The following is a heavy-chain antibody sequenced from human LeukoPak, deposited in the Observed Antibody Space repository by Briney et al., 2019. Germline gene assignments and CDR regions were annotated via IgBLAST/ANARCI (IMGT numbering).Heavy chain of an antibody. J-gene: IGHJ5*02. CDR3: ARGDGSGSGRWFDP. D-gene: IGHD3-10*01. Sequence: SETLSLTCTVSGGSISSYYWSWIRQPPGEGLEWIGYIYHTGSTYYNPSLKGRVTISVDRSKNQFSLNLNFVTAADTALYYCARGDGSGSGRWFDPWGQGTLITVSS. CDR2: IYHTGST. CDR1: GGSISSYY. V-gene: IGHV4-59*12.